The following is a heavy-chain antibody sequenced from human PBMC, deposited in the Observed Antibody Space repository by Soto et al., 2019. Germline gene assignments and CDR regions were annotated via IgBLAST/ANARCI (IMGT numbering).Heavy chain of an antibody. CDR1: GFTFSDEN. J-gene: IGHJ4*02. V-gene: IGHV3-21*06. CDR3: ARSRYYYDSSGYYGVDY. CDR2: ISGGGSYI. Sequence: GGSLRLSCSASGFTFSDENMSWVRQVPGKGLEWVSGISGGGSYIFYADSVQGRFSISRDNPKNSLYLQMNSLRAEDTAVYYCARSRYYYDSSGYYGVDYWGQGTLVTVSS. D-gene: IGHD3-22*01.